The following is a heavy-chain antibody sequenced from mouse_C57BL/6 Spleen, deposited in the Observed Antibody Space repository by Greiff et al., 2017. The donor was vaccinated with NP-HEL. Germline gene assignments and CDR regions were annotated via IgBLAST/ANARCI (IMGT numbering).Heavy chain of an antibody. D-gene: IGHD2-1*01. CDR3: AIYYGNYEFAY. CDR2: ISYDGSN. CDR1: GYSITSGYY. J-gene: IGHJ3*01. V-gene: IGHV3-6*01. Sequence: EVQRVESGPGLVKPSQSLSLTCSVTGYSITSGYYWNWIRQFPGNKLEWMGYISYDGSNNYNPSLKNRISITRDTSKNQFFLKLNSVTTEDTATYYCAIYYGNYEFAYWGQGTLVTVSA.